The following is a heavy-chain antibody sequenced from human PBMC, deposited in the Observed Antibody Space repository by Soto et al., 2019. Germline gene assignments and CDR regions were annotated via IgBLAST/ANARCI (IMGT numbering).Heavy chain of an antibody. CDR2: IYWDDDK. Sequence: QITLKESGPPLVNPTQTLTLTCTFSGFSLSTSGVGVGWIRQPPGKALEWLALIYWDDDKRYSPSLKSRLTITKDTSKNQVVLTMTNMDPVDTATYYCAHRKQDIVVVPATTDRYYYYYMDVWGKGTTVTVSS. CDR1: GFSLSTSGVG. D-gene: IGHD2-2*01. J-gene: IGHJ6*03. CDR3: AHRKQDIVVVPATTDRYYYYYMDV. V-gene: IGHV2-5*02.